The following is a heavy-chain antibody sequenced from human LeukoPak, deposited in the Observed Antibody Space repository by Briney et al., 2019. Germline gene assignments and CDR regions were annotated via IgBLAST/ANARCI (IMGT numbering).Heavy chain of an antibody. D-gene: IGHD6-13*01. CDR3: ARHGWIAAVSPPHLDY. CDR2: IYHSGTT. Sequence: SETLSLTCTVSGGSSSSGSYHWGWIRQPPGKGLEWIGSIYHSGTTHYNPSLKSRVTISVDTSKNQSSLKLTSVTAADTAVYYCARHGWIAAVSPPHLDYWGQGTLVTVSS. V-gene: IGHV4-39*01. J-gene: IGHJ4*02. CDR1: GGSSSSGSYH.